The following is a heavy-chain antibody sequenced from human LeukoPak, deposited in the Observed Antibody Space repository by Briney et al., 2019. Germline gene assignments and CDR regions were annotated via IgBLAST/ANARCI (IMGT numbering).Heavy chain of an antibody. J-gene: IGHJ4*02. CDR3: TTDGGLPYYDILTGYYYYFDY. Sequence: GGSLRLSCAASGFTFSSYSMNWVRQAPGKGLEWVGRIKSKTDGGTTDYAAPVKGRFTISRDDSKNTLYLQMNSLKTEDTAVYYCTTDGGLPYYDILTGYYYYFDYWGQGTLVTVSS. CDR1: GFTFSSYS. D-gene: IGHD3-9*01. V-gene: IGHV3-15*01. CDR2: IKSKTDGGTT.